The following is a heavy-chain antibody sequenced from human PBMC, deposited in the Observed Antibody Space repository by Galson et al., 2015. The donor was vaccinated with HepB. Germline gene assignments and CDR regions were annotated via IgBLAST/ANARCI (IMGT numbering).Heavy chain of an antibody. CDR2: INAGNGNT. J-gene: IGHJ6*02. CDR3: ARDGSHIGYCSSTSCYDDYYYGMDV. Sequence: SVKVSCKASGYTFTSYAMHWVRQAPGQRLEWMGWINAGNGNTKYSQKFQGRVTVTRDTSASTAYMELSSLRSEDTAVYYCARDGSHIGYCSSTSCYDDYYYGMDVWGQGTTVTVSS. V-gene: IGHV1-3*01. D-gene: IGHD2-2*01. CDR1: GYTFTSYA.